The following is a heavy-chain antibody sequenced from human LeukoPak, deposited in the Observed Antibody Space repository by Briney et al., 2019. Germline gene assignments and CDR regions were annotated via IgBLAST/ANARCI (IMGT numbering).Heavy chain of an antibody. D-gene: IGHD4/OR15-4a*01. CDR2: IYYNGDT. CDR3: VRGPYGASISNWFNP. J-gene: IGHJ5*02. Sequence: AETLSLTCSVSGDSITGYSWSWIRQTPGKGLECIGYIYYNGDTHYNPSLNSRLSISVDTPNNQFSLNLRSVTAADTAVYYCVRGPYGASISNWFNPWGQGLLVTVSS. CDR1: GDSITGYS. V-gene: IGHV4-59*01.